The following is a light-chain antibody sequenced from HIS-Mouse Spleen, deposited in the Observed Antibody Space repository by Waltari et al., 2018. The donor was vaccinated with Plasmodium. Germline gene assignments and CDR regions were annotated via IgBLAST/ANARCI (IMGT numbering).Light chain of an antibody. CDR3: QQYNSYWT. CDR1: QSSSSW. CDR2: KAS. J-gene: IGKJ1*01. V-gene: IGKV1-5*03. Sequence: DIQMTQSPSTLSASVGDRVTITGRASQSSSSWLAWYQQKPGKAPKLLIYKASSLESGVPSRFSGSGSGTEFTLTISSLQPDDFATYYCQQYNSYWTFGQGTKVEIK.